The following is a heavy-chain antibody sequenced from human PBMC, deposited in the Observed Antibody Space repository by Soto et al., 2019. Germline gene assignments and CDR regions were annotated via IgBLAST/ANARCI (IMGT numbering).Heavy chain of an antibody. Sequence: QVQLQESGPGLVKPSETLSLTCTVSGGSISSYYWSWLRQPPGKGLEWIGYIDYSGSTNYNPSLKSRLNISVDTSKHPLSLKLSSVTAADTAVYYCARDVRNCSCGSCYSGVDYLGQGTLVTVSS. CDR3: ARDVRNCSCGSCYSGVDY. V-gene: IGHV4-59*01. CDR2: IDYSGST. D-gene: IGHD2-15*01. J-gene: IGHJ4*02. CDR1: GGSISSYY.